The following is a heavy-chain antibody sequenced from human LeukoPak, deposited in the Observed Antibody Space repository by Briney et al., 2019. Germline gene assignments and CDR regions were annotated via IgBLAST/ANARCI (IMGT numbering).Heavy chain of an antibody. Sequence: GGSLRLSCAASGFTSSVYAMYWVRQPPGKGLEWVAFLRFDGSSEKYADSVKGRFTISRDQANNTLYLQMNTLRDEDTAVYYCARGPRYSFYWGQGTLVSVSS. J-gene: IGHJ4*02. D-gene: IGHD6-13*01. V-gene: IGHV3-30*02. CDR2: LRFDGSSE. CDR3: ARGPRYSFY. CDR1: GFTSSVYA.